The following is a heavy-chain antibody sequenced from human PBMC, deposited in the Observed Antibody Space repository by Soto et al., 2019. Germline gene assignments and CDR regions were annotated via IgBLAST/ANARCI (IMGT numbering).Heavy chain of an antibody. Sequence: QVQLQQWGAGLLKPAETLSLTCVVYGGSFSGYYWSWIRQPPGKGLEWIGEIKDGGLTNYSPSLNGRATISKDTPNNQFSLKLHSVTAADTAVYYCARGQEGVVATHWDQGALVTVSS. V-gene: IGHV4-34*01. D-gene: IGHD5-12*01. CDR1: GGSFSGYY. CDR2: IKDGGLT. CDR3: ARGQEGVVATH. J-gene: IGHJ4*02.